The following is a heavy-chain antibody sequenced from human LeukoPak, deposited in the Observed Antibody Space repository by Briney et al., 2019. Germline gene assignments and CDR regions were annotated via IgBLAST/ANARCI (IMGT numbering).Heavy chain of an antibody. V-gene: IGHV4-59*01. CDR1: GGSIRNYY. CDR3: ARVLPTRVGRGAFNY. Sequence: SETLSLTCTVSGGSIRNYYWSWIREPPGRRLEWIGYIYYSGSTNYNPSLKSRVTISVDTSKNQFSLKLSSVTAADTAVYYCARVLPTRVGRGAFNYWGQGTLVTVSS. J-gene: IGHJ4*02. D-gene: IGHD1-26*01. CDR2: IYYSGST.